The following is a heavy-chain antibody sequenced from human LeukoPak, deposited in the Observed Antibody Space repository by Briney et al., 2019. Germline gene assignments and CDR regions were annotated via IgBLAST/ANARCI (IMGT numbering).Heavy chain of an antibody. Sequence: SQTLSLTCGVSGGSISSGAYSWTWIRQPAGKGLEWIGRIYTSGSTNYNPSLKSRVTISVDTSKNQFSLKLSSVTAADTAVYYCARDFPTYYYYMDVWGKGTTVTVSS. J-gene: IGHJ6*03. CDR2: IYTSGST. CDR1: GGSISSGAYS. D-gene: IGHD2/OR15-2a*01. CDR3: ARDFPTYYYYMDV. V-gene: IGHV4-61*02.